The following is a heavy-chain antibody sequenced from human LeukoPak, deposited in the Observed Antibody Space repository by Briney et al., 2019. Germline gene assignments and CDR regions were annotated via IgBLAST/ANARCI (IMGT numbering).Heavy chain of an antibody. Sequence: GGSLRLSCGASGFTFSNYWMHWVRQAPGKGLVWVSRINGDESRTSYADSVRGRFTISRDNAKNTLYLQMNSLRAGDTAVYYCARGGSTWFDPWGQGTLVTVSS. V-gene: IGHV3-74*01. CDR2: INGDESRT. CDR3: ARGGSTWFDP. D-gene: IGHD2-15*01. J-gene: IGHJ5*02. CDR1: GFTFSNYW.